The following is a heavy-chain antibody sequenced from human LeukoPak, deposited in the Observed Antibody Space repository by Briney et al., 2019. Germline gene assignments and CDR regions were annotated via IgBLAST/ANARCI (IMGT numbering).Heavy chain of an antibody. V-gene: IGHV4-61*02. CDR2: IYTSGST. CDR1: GGSISSGSYY. Sequence: IPSETLSLACTVSGGSISSGSYYWSWIRQPAGKGLEWIGRIYTSGSTNYNPSLKSRVTMSVDTSNNQFSLELSSVTAADTAVYYCARGVGAFDYWGQGTLVTVSS. J-gene: IGHJ4*02. D-gene: IGHD1-26*01. CDR3: ARGVGAFDY.